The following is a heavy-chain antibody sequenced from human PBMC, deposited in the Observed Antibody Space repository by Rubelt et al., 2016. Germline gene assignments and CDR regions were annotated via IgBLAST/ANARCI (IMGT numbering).Heavy chain of an antibody. D-gene: IGHD3-3*01. V-gene: IGHV3-30*07. Sequence: YADSVKGRFTISRDNSKNTLYLQMNSLRAEDTAVYYCARDRYDFWSGYPAGGMDVWGQGTTVTVSS. J-gene: IGHJ6*02. CDR3: ARDRYDFWSGYPAGGMDV.